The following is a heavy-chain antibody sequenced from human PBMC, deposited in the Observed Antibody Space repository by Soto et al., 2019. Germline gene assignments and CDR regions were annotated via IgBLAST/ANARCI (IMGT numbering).Heavy chain of an antibody. V-gene: IGHV3-23*01. D-gene: IGHD2-15*01. CDR3: AKVIGDIVVVVALSAFDI. CDR2: ISGSGGST. Sequence: EVQLLESGGGLVQPGGSLRLSCAASGFTFSSYAMSWVRQAPGKGLEWVSAISGSGGSTYYADSVKGRFTISRDNSKNTLYLQMNSLRAEDTAVYYCAKVIGDIVVVVALSAFDIWGQGTMVTVSS. CDR1: GFTFSSYA. J-gene: IGHJ3*02.